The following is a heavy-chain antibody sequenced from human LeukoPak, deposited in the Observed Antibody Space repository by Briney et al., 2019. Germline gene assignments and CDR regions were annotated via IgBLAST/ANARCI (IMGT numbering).Heavy chain of an antibody. CDR1: SGSISTSNYY. CDR2: IFYSGST. Sequence: SETLSLTCTVSSGSISTSNYYWGWVRQPPGKALEWIGNIFYSGSTYYSPSLKSRVTISLDTSRNQFSLKLNSVTAADTAVYYCARGQITMVRGVTVVYFDYWGQGTLVTVSS. J-gene: IGHJ4*02. V-gene: IGHV4-39*07. D-gene: IGHD3-10*01. CDR3: ARGQITMVRGVTVVYFDY.